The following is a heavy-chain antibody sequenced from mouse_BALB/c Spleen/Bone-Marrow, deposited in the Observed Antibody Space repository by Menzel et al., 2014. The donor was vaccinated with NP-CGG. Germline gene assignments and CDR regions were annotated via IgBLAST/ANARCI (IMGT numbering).Heavy chain of an antibody. CDR2: IAPGSGST. Sequence: DLVKPGASVKLSCKASGYTFTSYWINWIKQRPGQGLEWIGRIAPGSGSTYYDEMFKGKATLTVDTSSSTSYMQLSSLSSEDSAVYFCARSYYGRAMDYWGQGTSVTVAS. CDR3: ARSYYGRAMDY. CDR1: GYTFTSYW. J-gene: IGHJ4*01. D-gene: IGHD1-1*01. V-gene: IGHV1S41*01.